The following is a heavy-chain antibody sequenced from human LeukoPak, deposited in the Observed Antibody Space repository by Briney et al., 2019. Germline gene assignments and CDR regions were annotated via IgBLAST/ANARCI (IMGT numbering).Heavy chain of an antibody. D-gene: IGHD6-6*01. J-gene: IGHJ3*02. CDR2: IYTSGST. CDR3: ARRPVEYSSSPGAFDI. V-gene: IGHV4-4*07. Sequence: SETLSLTCTVSGGSISSYYWSWIRQPAGKGLEWIGRIYTSGSTNYNPSLKSRVTMSVDTSKNQFSLKLSSVTAADTAVYYCARRPVEYSSSPGAFDIWGQGTMVTVSS. CDR1: GGSISSYY.